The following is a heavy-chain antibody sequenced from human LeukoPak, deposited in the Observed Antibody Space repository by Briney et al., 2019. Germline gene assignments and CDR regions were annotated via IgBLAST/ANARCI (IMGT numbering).Heavy chain of an antibody. CDR2: IRSKANSYAT. J-gene: IGHJ4*02. V-gene: IGHV3-73*01. D-gene: IGHD2-2*01. CDR1: GFTFSGSA. CDR3: SRLIEPATTSNDY. Sequence: GGSLRLSCAASGFTFSGSAMHWVRQASGKGLEWVGRIRSKANSYATAYTASVKGRFTISRDDSKNTAYLQMNSLKTGDTAVYYCSRLIEPATTSNDYWGQGTLVTVSS.